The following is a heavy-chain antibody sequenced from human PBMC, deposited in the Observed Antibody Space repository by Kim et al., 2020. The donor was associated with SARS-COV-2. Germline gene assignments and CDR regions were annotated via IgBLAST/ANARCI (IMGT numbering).Heavy chain of an antibody. Sequence: GGSLRLSCAASGFTFSSYSMNWVRQAPGKGLEWVSSISSSSSYIYYADSVKGRFTISRDNAKNSLYLQMNSLRAEDTAVYYCARDPTYSGYEVSFDYWGQGTLVTVSS. CDR1: GFTFSSYS. J-gene: IGHJ4*02. V-gene: IGHV3-21*01. D-gene: IGHD5-12*01. CDR3: ARDPTYSGYEVSFDY. CDR2: ISSSSSYI.